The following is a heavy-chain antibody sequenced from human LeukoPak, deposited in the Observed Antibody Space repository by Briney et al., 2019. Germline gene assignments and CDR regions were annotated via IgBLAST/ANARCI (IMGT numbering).Heavy chain of an antibody. CDR2: ISGSGGST. J-gene: IGHJ4*02. CDR3: AKDPGPPPPYYYGSGKSFDY. Sequence: PGGSLRLSCAASGFTFSSYAMSWVRQAPGKGLEWVSAISGSGGSTYYADSVKGRFTISRDNSKNTLYLQMNSLRAEDTAVYYCAKDPGPPPPYYYGSGKSFDYWGQGTLVTVSS. V-gene: IGHV3-23*01. CDR1: GFTFSSYA. D-gene: IGHD3-10*01.